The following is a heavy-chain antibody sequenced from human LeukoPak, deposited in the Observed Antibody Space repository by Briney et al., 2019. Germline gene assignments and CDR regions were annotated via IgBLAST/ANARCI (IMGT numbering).Heavy chain of an antibody. CDR1: QFKFNNYG. Sequence: GGSLRLSCATSQFKFNNYGMTWVRQAPGKGLEWVSSITGSGSRTQYADSVQGRFTISRDNSKNTLYLQMNSLRAEDTAVYYCAKGPYYYDSSGYYSLSWYFDLWGRGTLVTVSS. D-gene: IGHD3-22*01. CDR3: AKGPYYYDSSGYYSLSWYFDL. J-gene: IGHJ2*01. V-gene: IGHV3-23*01. CDR2: ITGSGSRT.